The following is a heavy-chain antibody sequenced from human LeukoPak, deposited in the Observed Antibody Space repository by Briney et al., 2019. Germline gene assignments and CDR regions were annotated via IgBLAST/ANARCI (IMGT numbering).Heavy chain of an antibody. Sequence: GGSLRLSCAASGFTFSSSAIHWVRQAPGKGLEWVAVISHDGNNKYSADSVKGRFTISRDNSKNTLYLQMNSLRAEDTAVYYCASSGSYRFDYWGQGTLVTVSS. D-gene: IGHD1-26*01. J-gene: IGHJ4*02. CDR2: ISHDGNNK. V-gene: IGHV3-30-3*01. CDR1: GFTFSSSA. CDR3: ASSGSYRFDY.